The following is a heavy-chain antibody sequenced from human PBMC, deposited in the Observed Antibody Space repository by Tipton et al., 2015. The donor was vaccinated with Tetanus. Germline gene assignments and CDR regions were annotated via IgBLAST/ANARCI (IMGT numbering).Heavy chain of an antibody. J-gene: IGHJ4*02. V-gene: IGHV4-34*01. D-gene: IGHD5-18*01. CDR1: GASFSDYY. CDR3: ARHLTYTYTSRYFDY. Sequence: AGLVKPSETLSLTCAVYGASFSDYYWSWIRQAPGKGLEWIGEISHSGNTNHNPSLKSRVTMSVDTSRNQFSLNLTSVTAADTAVYYCARHLTYTYTSRYFDYWGLGTLVTVSS. CDR2: ISHSGNT.